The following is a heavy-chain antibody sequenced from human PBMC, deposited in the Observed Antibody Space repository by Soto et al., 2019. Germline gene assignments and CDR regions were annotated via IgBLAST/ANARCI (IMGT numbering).Heavy chain of an antibody. D-gene: IGHD2-2*01. V-gene: IGHV4-31*03. J-gene: IGHJ4*02. CDR3: ARESPYCPSTSCYAEY. CDR2: ISYSGST. CDR1: GGSVSSGGYY. Sequence: SETLSLTCTVSGGSVSSGGYYWSWIRQHPGKGLEWIGYISYSGSTYYNPSLQSRLTISVDTSKNQFSLKLSSVTAADTAVYYCARESPYCPSTSCYAEYWGPGTLVTVPS.